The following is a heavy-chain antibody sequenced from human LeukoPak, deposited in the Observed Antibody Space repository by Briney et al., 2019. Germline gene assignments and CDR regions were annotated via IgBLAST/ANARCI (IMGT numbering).Heavy chain of an antibody. Sequence: GGSLRLSCAASGFTFSSYSMNWVRQAPGKGLEWVSSISSSSSYIYYADSVKGRFTISRDNAKNSLYLQMNSLRAEDTAVYYCGKNYDSSSYNSDAFDIWGQGTMVTVSS. J-gene: IGHJ3*02. D-gene: IGHD3-22*01. CDR2: ISSSSSYI. CDR3: GKNYDSSSYNSDAFDI. CDR1: GFTFSSYS. V-gene: IGHV3-21*01.